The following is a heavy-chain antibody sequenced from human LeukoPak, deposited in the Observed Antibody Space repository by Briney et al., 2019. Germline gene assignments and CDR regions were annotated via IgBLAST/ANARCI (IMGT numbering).Heavy chain of an antibody. J-gene: IGHJ6*03. D-gene: IGHD2-2*01. CDR2: INPSGGST. CDR3: ARENSAATHYYYYMDV. CDR1: GYTFTRYY. V-gene: IGHV1-46*01. Sequence: ASVKVSCKASGYTFTRYYMHWVRQAPGQGLEWMGIINPSGGSTSYAQKFQGRVTMTRDMSTSTVYMELSSLRSEDTAVYYCARENSAATHYYYYMDVWGKGTTVTVSS.